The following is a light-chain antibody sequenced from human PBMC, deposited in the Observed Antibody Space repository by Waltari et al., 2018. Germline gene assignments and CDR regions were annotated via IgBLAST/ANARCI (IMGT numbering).Light chain of an antibody. Sequence: DIQMTQSTSTLSASVGDRVTITCRASQSINNRLAWYQQKPGKAPNLLIYKASTLETGVPSRFSGSGSGTEFTLTISSLQPDDFATYYCQQYNSNSLLTFGGGTKVEIK. CDR1: QSINNR. CDR2: KAS. CDR3: QQYNSNSLLT. J-gene: IGKJ4*01. V-gene: IGKV1-5*03.